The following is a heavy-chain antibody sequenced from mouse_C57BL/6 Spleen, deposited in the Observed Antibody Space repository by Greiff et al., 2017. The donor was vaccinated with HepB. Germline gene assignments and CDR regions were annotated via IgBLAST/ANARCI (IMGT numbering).Heavy chain of an antibody. J-gene: IGHJ4*01. CDR1: GFSLTSYA. Sequence: QVQLQQSGPGLVAPSQSLSITCTVSGFSLTSYAISWVRQPPGKGLEWLGVIWTGGGTNYNSALKSRLSISKDNSKSQVFLKMNSLQTDDTARYYCARNSQNRDGYAMDYWGQGTSVTVSS. D-gene: IGHD4-1*01. CDR2: IWTGGGT. CDR3: ARNSQNRDGYAMDY. V-gene: IGHV2-9-1*01.